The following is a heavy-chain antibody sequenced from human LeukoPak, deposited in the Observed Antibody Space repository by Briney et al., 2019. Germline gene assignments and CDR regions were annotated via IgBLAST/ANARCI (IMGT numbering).Heavy chain of an antibody. D-gene: IGHD3-10*01. J-gene: IGHJ6*02. CDR1: GGSICSGGYY. CDR2: IYYSGST. V-gene: IGHV4-31*03. CDR3: ARGRGKITMVRGSLLWGSFDGMDV. Sequence: SQTLSLTCTVSGGSICSGGYYWSWIRQHPGKGLEWIVYIYYSGSTYYNPSLKSRVTISVDTSKNQFSLKLSSVTAADTAVYYCARGRGKITMVRGSLLWGSFDGMDVWGQGTTVTVSS.